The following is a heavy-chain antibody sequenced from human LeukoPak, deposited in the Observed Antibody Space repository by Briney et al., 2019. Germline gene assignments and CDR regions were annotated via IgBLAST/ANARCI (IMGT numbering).Heavy chain of an antibody. V-gene: IGHV1-69*04. Sequence: SVKVSCKASGGTFSSYVISWVRQAPGQGLQWMGRIIPILDIANYAQKFQGRVTITADKSTSTAYMELSSLRSEDTAVYYCAREGRRVGLEPDYYYYGMDVWGQGTTVTVSS. J-gene: IGHJ6*02. CDR1: GGTFSSYV. CDR2: IIPILDIA. D-gene: IGHD1-1*01. CDR3: AREGRRVGLEPDYYYYGMDV.